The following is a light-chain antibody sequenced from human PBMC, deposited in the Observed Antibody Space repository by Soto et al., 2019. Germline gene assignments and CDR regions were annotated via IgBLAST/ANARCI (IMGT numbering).Light chain of an antibody. J-gene: IGKJ1*01. CDR3: QQRGNWPRTWA. Sequence: EIVWTQSPVTLSLSPGEGATLSCKASQSISIDLAWYQQKPGQVPRLIIYDASSRATGIPGRFTGSGSGTDFTLTISSLEPEDFAVYYCQQRGNWPRTWAFGQGTKVEV. CDR2: DAS. CDR1: QSISID. V-gene: IGKV3-11*01.